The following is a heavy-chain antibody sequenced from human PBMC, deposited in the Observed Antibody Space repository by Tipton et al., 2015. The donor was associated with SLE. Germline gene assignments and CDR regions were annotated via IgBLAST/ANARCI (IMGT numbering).Heavy chain of an antibody. Sequence: QVQLVQSGSELKKPGASVKVSCKASGYTFTRYAMNWVRQAPGQGLEWMGWINTNTGNPTYAQGFTGRFVCSLDTSVSTAYLQISSLKAEDTAVYYCARSPIGFSWGTVGSRTNWYFDLWGRGTLVTVSS. CDR3: ARSPIGFSWGTVGSRTNWYFDL. CDR2: INTNTGNP. D-gene: IGHD7-27*01. J-gene: IGHJ2*01. CDR1: GYTFTRYA. V-gene: IGHV7-4-1*02.